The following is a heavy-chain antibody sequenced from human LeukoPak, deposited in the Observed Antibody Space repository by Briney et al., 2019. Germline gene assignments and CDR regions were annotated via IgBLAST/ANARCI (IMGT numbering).Heavy chain of an antibody. CDR3: ARDSAGDYYDSSGYLDY. CDR1: GFTFSSYS. J-gene: IGHJ4*02. V-gene: IGHV3-21*01. D-gene: IGHD3-22*01. Sequence: GGSLRLSCAASGFTFSSYSMNWVRQAPGKGLEWVSSISSSSSYIYYADSVKGRFTISRDNAKNSLYLQMNSLRAEDTAVYYCARDSAGDYYDSSGYLDYWGQGTLVTVSS. CDR2: ISSSSSYI.